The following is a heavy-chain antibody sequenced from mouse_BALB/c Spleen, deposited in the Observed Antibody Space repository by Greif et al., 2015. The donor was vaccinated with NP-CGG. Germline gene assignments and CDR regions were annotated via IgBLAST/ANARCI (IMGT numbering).Heavy chain of an antibody. J-gene: IGHJ4*01. CDR3: TRWGWDAMDY. D-gene: IGHD4-1*01. CDR1: GYTFTSYY. Sequence: VQLQQSGAELVKPGASVKLSCKASGYTFTSYYMYWVKQRPGQGLEWIGGINPSNGGTNFNEKFKSKATLTVDKSSSTAYMQLSSLTSEDSAVYYCTRWGWDAMDYWGQGTSATVSS. V-gene: IGHV1S81*02. CDR2: INPSNGGT.